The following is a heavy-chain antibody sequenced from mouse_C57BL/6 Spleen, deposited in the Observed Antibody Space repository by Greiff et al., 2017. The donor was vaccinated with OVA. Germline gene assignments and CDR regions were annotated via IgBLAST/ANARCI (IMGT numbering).Heavy chain of an antibody. J-gene: IGHJ1*03. D-gene: IGHD1-1*01. CDR2: INPSTGGT. V-gene: IGHV1-42*01. Sequence: VQLQQSGPELVKPGASVKISCKASGYSFTGYYMNWVKQSPEKSLEWIGEINPSTGGTTYNQKFKAKATLTVDKSSSTAYMQLKSLTSEDSAVYYCAYYYGSSAWYFDVWGTGTTVTVSS. CDR1: GYSFTGYY. CDR3: AYYYGSSAWYFDV.